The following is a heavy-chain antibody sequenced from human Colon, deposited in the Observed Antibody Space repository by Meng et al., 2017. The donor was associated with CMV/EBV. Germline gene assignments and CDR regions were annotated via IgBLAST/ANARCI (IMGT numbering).Heavy chain of an antibody. Sequence: GESLKISCAVSGFTVSTHEVNWVRQAPGKGLEWVSYMSRSGGLIDYADSVKGRFTTSRDDAKNSVYLQMNSLTPEDTAVYYCARVPASVAARFSVFAKSRRYYGMDVWGQGTTVTVSS. CDR3: ARVPASVAARFSVFAKSRRYYGMDV. V-gene: IGHV3-48*03. CDR2: MSRSGGLI. D-gene: IGHD6-6*01. J-gene: IGHJ6*02. CDR1: GFTVSTHE.